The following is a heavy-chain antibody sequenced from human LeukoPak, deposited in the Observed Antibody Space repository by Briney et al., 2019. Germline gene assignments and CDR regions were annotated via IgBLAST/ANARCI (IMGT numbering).Heavy chain of an antibody. D-gene: IGHD3-22*01. J-gene: IGHJ4*02. CDR3: ARSPSGYRFDS. V-gene: IGHV4-59*01. CDR2: INYSGST. CDR1: GGSISSYY. Sequence: SETLSLTCSVSGGSISSYYWNWIRQPPGKGLEWIGHINYSGSTNYNPSLKSRVTISSDTSKTQFTLKLTSVTAADTAVYYCARSPSGYRFDSWGQGTLVTVSS.